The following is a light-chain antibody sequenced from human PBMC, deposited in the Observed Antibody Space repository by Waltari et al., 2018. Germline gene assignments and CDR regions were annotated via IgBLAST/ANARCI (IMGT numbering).Light chain of an antibody. V-gene: IGKV3-11*01. CDR3: QQRSNWFT. CDR1: QSVSIY. CDR2: DAS. J-gene: IGKJ3*01. Sequence: EIVLTQSPATLSLSPGERATLSCRASQSVSIYLAWYQQKPGQAPMLLIYDASNRATGIPARFSGSGSETDFTLTISSLEPEDFAVYYCQQRSNWFTFGPGTKVDIK.